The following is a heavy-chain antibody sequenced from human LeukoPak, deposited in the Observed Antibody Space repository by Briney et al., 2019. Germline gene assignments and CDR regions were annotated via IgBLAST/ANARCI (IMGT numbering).Heavy chain of an antibody. CDR3: GRELDWLPTLDY. V-gene: IGHV3-74*01. D-gene: IGHD3-9*01. CDR2: INSYGSST. CDR1: GFTFSNYW. J-gene: IGHJ4*02. Sequence: GGSLRLSCAASGFTFSNYWMHWVRQAPGKGLVWVSRINSYGSSTRYADSVKGRFTISRDNAKNTLYLQMNSLRAEDTAVYYCGRELDWLPTLDYWGQGTLVTVSS.